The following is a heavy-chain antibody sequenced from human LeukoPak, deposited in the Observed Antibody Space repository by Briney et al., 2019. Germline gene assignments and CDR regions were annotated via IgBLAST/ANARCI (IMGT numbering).Heavy chain of an antibody. CDR1: GGSISSSRYY. Sequence: PSETLSLTCTVSGGSISSSRYYWGWIRQSPGKGLEWIGSFYYSGTTSYNPSLGTRVTISVDTSKNQFSLELTSVTAADTAVYYCARPCSLGSYSGFDYWGQGTLVTVSS. V-gene: IGHV4-39*01. J-gene: IGHJ4*02. D-gene: IGHD3-10*01. CDR3: ARPCSLGSYSGFDY. CDR2: FYYSGTT.